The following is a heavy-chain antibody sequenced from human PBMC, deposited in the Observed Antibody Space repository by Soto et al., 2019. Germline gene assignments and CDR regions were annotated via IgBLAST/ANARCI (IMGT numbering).Heavy chain of an antibody. CDR1: GYTFTDYY. D-gene: IGHD6-19*01. V-gene: IGHV1-2*02. CDR3: ARDQSPSSGWPGMDV. CDR2: INPNSGGT. Sequence: QVQLVQSGAEVKKPGASVKVSCKASGYTFTDYYMHWVRQAPGQGLEWMGWINPNSGGTNYEQKFQGRVTMTRDTSISTAYMELNRLRSDDTAVYYCARDQSPSSGWPGMDVWGQGTTVTVSS. J-gene: IGHJ6*02.